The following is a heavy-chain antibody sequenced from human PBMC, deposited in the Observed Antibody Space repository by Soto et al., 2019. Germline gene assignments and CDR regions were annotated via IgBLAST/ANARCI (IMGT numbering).Heavy chain of an antibody. CDR3: ARTMVVLRYFDWNYGMDV. J-gene: IGHJ6*02. Sequence: SETLSLTCTVSGGSISSGDYYWSWIRQPPGKGLEWIGYIYYSGSTYYNPSLKSRVTISVDTSKNQFSLKLSSVTAADTAVYYCARTMVVLRYFDWNYGMDVWGQGTTVTVSS. D-gene: IGHD3-9*01. CDR1: GGSISSGDYY. CDR2: IYYSGST. V-gene: IGHV4-30-4*01.